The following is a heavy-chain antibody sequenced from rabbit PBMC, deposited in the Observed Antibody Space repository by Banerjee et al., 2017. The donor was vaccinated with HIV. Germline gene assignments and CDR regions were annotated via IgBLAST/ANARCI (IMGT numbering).Heavy chain of an antibody. CDR1: GFSFSDKYV. D-gene: IGHD6-1*01. V-gene: IGHV1S45*01. CDR3: ARDNAGYAGYGYGDLYL. CDR2: INTISGDT. J-gene: IGHJ4*01. Sequence: QEQLEESGGDLVKPEGSLTLTCTASGFSFSDKYVMSWVRQAPGKGLEWVACINTISGDTVYATWAKGRFTISKASWTTVTLQMTSLTAADTASYFCARDNAGYAGYGYGDLYLWGQGTLDTVS.